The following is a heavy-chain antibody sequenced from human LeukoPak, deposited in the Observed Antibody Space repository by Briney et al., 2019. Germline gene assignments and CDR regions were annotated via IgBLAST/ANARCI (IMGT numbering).Heavy chain of an antibody. CDR1: GFTVSSNY. J-gene: IGHJ4*02. CDR2: IYSGGST. CDR3: AREGVRVYDSSGYPNDY. Sequence: GGSLRLSCAASGFTVSSNYMSWVRQAPGKGLEWVSLIYSGGSTYYADSVKGRFTISRDNSKNTLYLQMNSLRAADTAVYYCAREGVRVYDSSGYPNDYWGQGTLVTVSS. V-gene: IGHV3-53*01. D-gene: IGHD3-22*01.